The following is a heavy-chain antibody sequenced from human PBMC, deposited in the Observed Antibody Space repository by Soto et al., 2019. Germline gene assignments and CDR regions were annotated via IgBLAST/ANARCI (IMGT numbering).Heavy chain of an antibody. D-gene: IGHD6-6*01. CDR2: IIPIFGTA. CDR3: ARVYVLGSSSLSGMDV. V-gene: IGHV1-69*06. J-gene: IGHJ6*02. CDR1: GGTFSSYA. Sequence: SLKVSCKASGGTFSSYAISWMRQAPGQGLEWMGGIIPIFGTANYAQKFQGRVTITADKSTSTAYMELSSLRSEDTAVYYCARVYVLGSSSLSGMDVWGQGTTVTVYS.